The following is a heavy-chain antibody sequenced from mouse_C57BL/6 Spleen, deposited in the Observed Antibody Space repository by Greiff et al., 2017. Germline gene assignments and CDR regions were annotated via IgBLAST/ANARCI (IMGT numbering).Heavy chain of an antibody. CDR2: IRYDGSN. CDR1: GYSITSGYY. J-gene: IGHJ1*03. D-gene: IGHD2-3*01. CDR3: ARDGYYGDWYFDV. V-gene: IGHV3-6*01. Sequence: EVQLVESGPGLVKPSQSLSLTCSVTGYSITSGYYWYWIRQFPGNKLEWMGYIRYDGSNNYNPSLKNRISITRDTSKNQFFLKLKSVTTEDTDTYYCARDGYYGDWYFDVWGTGTTVTVSS.